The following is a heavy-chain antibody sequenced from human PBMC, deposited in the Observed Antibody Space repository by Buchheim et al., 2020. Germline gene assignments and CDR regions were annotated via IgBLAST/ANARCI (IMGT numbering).Heavy chain of an antibody. D-gene: IGHD3-10*01. Sequence: QVQLVESGGGVVQPGRSLRLSCAASGFTFSSYGMHWVRQAPGKGLEWVAVIWYDGSNKYYADSVKGRFTISRDNSKNTLYLQMNSLRAEDTAVYYCARDQRTMVRGVPGSFSTRYYGMDVWGQGTT. CDR2: IWYDGSNK. CDR1: GFTFSSYG. CDR3: ARDQRTMVRGVPGSFSTRYYGMDV. V-gene: IGHV3-33*01. J-gene: IGHJ6*02.